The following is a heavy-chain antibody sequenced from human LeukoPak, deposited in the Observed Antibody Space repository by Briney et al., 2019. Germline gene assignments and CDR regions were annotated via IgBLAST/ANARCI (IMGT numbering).Heavy chain of an antibody. Sequence: SETLSLTCTLSGGSISSYYWSWIRQPPGKGLEWIGYIYYSGSTNYNPSLKSRVTISVDTSKNQFSLKLSSVTAADTAVYYCARDTDNYYDSSGSRIWGQGTMVTVSS. V-gene: IGHV4-59*12. CDR2: IYYSGST. CDR3: ARDTDNYYDSSGSRI. CDR1: GGSISSYY. J-gene: IGHJ3*02. D-gene: IGHD3-22*01.